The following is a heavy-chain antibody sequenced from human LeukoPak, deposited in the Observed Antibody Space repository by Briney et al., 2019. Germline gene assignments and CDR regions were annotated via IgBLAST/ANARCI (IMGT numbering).Heavy chain of an antibody. CDR3: TRMTTGYDY. CDR1: GVSFDDYY. Sequence: SETLSLTCAVSGVSFDDYYWAWVRQTPGRGLEWIGEINHSGYTNDSPSLKSRVTLSIDTSRKQFSLNLRSVTVADAGFYYCTRMTTGYDYWGQGTLVTVSS. J-gene: IGHJ4*02. V-gene: IGHV4-34*01. CDR2: INHSGYT. D-gene: IGHD4-17*01.